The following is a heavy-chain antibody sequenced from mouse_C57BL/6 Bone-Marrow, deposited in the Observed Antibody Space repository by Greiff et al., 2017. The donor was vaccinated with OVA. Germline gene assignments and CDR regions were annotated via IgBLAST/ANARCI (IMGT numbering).Heavy chain of an antibody. Sequence: DVKLVESEGGLVQPGSSMKLSCTASGFTFSDYYMAWVRQVPEKGLEWVANINYDGSSTYYLDSLKSRFIISRDNAKNILYLQMSSLKSEDTATYYCERERPYDGSSYGYFDVWGTGTTVTVSS. CDR1: GFTFSDYY. D-gene: IGHD1-1*01. CDR3: ERERPYDGSSYGYFDV. CDR2: INYDGSST. V-gene: IGHV5-16*01. J-gene: IGHJ1*03.